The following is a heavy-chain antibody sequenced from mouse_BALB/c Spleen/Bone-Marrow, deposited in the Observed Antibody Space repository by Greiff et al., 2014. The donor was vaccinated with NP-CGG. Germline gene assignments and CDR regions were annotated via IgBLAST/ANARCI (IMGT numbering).Heavy chain of an antibody. V-gene: IGHV1S22*01. CDR3: TRTYGNYPAWFAY. Sequence: GSELVRPGASVKLSCKASGYTFTGYLIHWVKQRPGQGLEWIGNIYPGSGSTNYDEKFKSKATLTVDTSSSTAYMQLSSLTSEDSAVYYCTRTYGNYPAWFAYWGQGTLVTVSA. CDR1: GYTFTGYL. CDR2: IYPGSGST. J-gene: IGHJ3*01. D-gene: IGHD2-1*01.